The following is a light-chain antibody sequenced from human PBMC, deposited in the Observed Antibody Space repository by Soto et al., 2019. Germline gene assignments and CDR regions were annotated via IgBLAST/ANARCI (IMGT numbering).Light chain of an antibody. CDR2: KAS. Sequence: TQSPATLSVSPGDRVTTTCRASQTISSWLAWYQQKPGKAPKLLIYKASTLKSGVPSRFSGSGSGTEFTLTISSMQPDDFANYYCQHYNSYSEAFGQGTKVDIK. V-gene: IGKV1-5*03. J-gene: IGKJ1*01. CDR1: QTISSW. CDR3: QHYNSYSEA.